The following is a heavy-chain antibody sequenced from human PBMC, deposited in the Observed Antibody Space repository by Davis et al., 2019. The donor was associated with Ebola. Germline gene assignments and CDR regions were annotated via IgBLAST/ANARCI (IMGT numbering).Heavy chain of an antibody. D-gene: IGHD4-17*01. J-gene: IGHJ2*01. CDR2: ISSSGNYI. CDR1: GFTFISYY. Sequence: GGSLRLSCEASGFTFISYYMSWVRQAPGKGLEWVSSISSSGNYIYYADSVKGRFTISRDNAKNSLYLQMNSLRAEDTAVYYCASSQTTVTTLYFDLWGRGTLVTVSS. CDR3: ASSQTTVTTLYFDL. V-gene: IGHV3-21*01.